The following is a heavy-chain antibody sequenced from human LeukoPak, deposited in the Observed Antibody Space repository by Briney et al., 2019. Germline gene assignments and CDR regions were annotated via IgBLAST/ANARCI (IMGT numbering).Heavy chain of an antibody. V-gene: IGHV7-4-1*02. Sequence: ASVKVSCKTSGYTFSSYTITWVRQAPGQGLQWMGWINTNTGNPTYAQGFTGRYVFSLDTSVSTAYLQISGLTADDTAVYFCGRDPRLGIRGYTYGYIEYWGQGTLVTVSS. D-gene: IGHD5-18*01. CDR2: INTNTGNP. CDR3: GRDPRLGIRGYTYGYIEY. CDR1: GYTFSSYT. J-gene: IGHJ4*02.